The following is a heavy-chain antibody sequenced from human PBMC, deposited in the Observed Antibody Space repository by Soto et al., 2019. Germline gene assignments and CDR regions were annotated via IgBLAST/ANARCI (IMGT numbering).Heavy chain of an antibody. V-gene: IGHV3-30-3*01. J-gene: IGHJ6*02. CDR3: ARGIAAAGYGTDV. Sequence: QVQLVESGGGVVQPGRSLRLSCAASGFTFSSYAMHWVRQAPGKGLEWVAVISYDGSNKYYADSVKGRFTISRDNSKNTLYLQMNSLRAEDTAVYYCARGIAAAGYGTDVWGQGTTVTVSS. CDR1: GFTFSSYA. CDR2: ISYDGSNK. D-gene: IGHD6-13*01.